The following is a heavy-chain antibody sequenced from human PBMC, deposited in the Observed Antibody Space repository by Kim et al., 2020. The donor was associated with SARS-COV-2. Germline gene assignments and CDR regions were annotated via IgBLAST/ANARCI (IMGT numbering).Heavy chain of an antibody. CDR2: ISYDGSNK. Sequence: GGSLRLSCAASGFTFSSYGMHWVRQAPGKGLEWVAVISYDGSNKYYVDSVKGRFTISRDNSKNTLYLQMNSLRAEDTAVYYCAKEEPDLWFGEPMGVYFDYWGQGTLVTVSS. J-gene: IGHJ4*02. V-gene: IGHV3-30*18. CDR1: GFTFSSYG. D-gene: IGHD3-10*01. CDR3: AKEEPDLWFGEPMGVYFDY.